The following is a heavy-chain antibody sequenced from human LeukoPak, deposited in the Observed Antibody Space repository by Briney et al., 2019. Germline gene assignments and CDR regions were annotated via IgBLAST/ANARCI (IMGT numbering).Heavy chain of an antibody. D-gene: IGHD3-9*01. CDR2: ISSSSSTI. CDR1: GFTFSSYS. CDR3: ARATIFPSQYYFDY. Sequence: PGGSLRLSCAASGFTFSSYSMNWVRQAPGKGLEWVSHISSSSSTIYYADSVKGRFTISRDNAKNSLYLQMNSLRAEDTAVYYCARATIFPSQYYFDYWGQGTLVTVSS. V-gene: IGHV3-48*04. J-gene: IGHJ4*02.